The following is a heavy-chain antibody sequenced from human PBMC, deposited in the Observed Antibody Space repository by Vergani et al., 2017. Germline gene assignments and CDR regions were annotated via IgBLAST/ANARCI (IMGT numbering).Heavy chain of an antibody. J-gene: IGHJ6*03. CDR2: IVSTGQVK. CDR3: AKDPRLKEDYYYYYMDV. Sequence: EVLLVESGGNLVQPGGSLRLSCAASGFTFSTHTMNWVRQTPGKGLQWISYIVSTGQVKRYADSVKGRFTISRDNSKNTLYLYMNSLRADDTAVYYCAKDPRLKEDYYYYYMDVWGKGTTVTVSS. V-gene: IGHV3-48*01. CDR1: GFTFSTHT.